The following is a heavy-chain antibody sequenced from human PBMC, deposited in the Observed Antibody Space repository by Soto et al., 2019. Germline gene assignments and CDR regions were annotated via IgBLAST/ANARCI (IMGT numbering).Heavy chain of an antibody. CDR2: IYYSGST. J-gene: IGHJ6*02. CDR3: ARRFGQLWFGVGGMDV. D-gene: IGHD3-10*01. V-gene: IGHV4-39*01. Sequence: SETQSLTCTVSGGSISSSSYYWGWIRQPPGKGLEWIGSIYYSGSTYYNPSLKSRVTISVDTSKNQFSLKLSSVTAADTAVYYCARRFGQLWFGVGGMDVWGQGTPVTVSS. CDR1: GGSISSSSYY.